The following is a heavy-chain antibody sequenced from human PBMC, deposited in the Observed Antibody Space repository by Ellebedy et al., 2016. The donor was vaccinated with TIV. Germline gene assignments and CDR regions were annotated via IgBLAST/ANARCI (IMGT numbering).Heavy chain of an antibody. D-gene: IGHD6-6*01. Sequence: GESLKISCAASGFTFSSYWMHWVRQAPGKGLVWVSGINSDGSSTSYADSVKGRFTISRDNAKNTLYLQMNSLRAEDTAVYYCASGSSIAAPSGGWGQGTLVTVSS. CDR3: ASGSSIAAPSGG. V-gene: IGHV3-74*01. CDR1: GFTFSSYW. CDR2: INSDGSST. J-gene: IGHJ4*02.